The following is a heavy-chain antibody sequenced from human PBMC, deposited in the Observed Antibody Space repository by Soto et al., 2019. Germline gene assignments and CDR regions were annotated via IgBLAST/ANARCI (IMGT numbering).Heavy chain of an antibody. CDR2: INHSGST. CDR3: ARGRITTVTTYYSFYSGMDV. Sequence: QVQLQQWGAGLLKPSETLSLTCVVYGGSFSGYSWSWIRQPPGKGLEWIGEINHSGSTNYNPSLKSRVTISVDTSKNQFSLKLSSVTAADQAVYYCARGRITTVTTYYSFYSGMDVWGQGTTVPVS. V-gene: IGHV4-34*01. D-gene: IGHD4-17*01. CDR1: GGSFSGYS. J-gene: IGHJ6*02.